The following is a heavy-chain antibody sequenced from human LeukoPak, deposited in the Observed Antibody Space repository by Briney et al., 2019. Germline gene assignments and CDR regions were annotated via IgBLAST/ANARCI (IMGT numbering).Heavy chain of an antibody. CDR1: GGTFSSYA. CDR3: AREKAAATYYYYGMDV. V-gene: IGHV1-69*04. J-gene: IGHJ6*02. D-gene: IGHD6-13*01. Sequence: GASVKVSCEASGGTFSSYAISWVRQAPGQGLEWMGRIIPILGIANYAQKFQGRVTITADKSTSTAYMELSSLRSEDTAVYYCAREKAAATYYYYGMDVWGQGTTVTVS. CDR2: IIPILGIA.